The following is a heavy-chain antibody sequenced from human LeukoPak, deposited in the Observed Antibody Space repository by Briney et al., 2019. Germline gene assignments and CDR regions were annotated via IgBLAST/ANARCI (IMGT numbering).Heavy chain of an antibody. Sequence: ASVKVSCKASGYTFTSYGISWVRQAPGQGLEWMGWISAYNGNTNYAQKLQGRVTMTTDTSTSTAYMELRSLRSDDTAAYYCARGWRGGYSSGWTFDYWGQGTLVTVSS. CDR3: ARGWRGGYSSGWTFDY. CDR2: ISAYNGNT. D-gene: IGHD6-19*01. V-gene: IGHV1-18*01. CDR1: GYTFTSYG. J-gene: IGHJ4*02.